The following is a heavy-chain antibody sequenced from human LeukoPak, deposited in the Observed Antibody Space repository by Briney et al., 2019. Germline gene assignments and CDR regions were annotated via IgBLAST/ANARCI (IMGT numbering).Heavy chain of an antibody. Sequence: SETLSLTCTVSGGSISSGSYYWSWIRQPAGKGLEWIGRIYTSGSTNYNPSLKSRVTISVDTSKNQFSLKLSSVTAADTAVYYCARDLASGYGSGSYHFNFDYWGQGTLVTVSS. D-gene: IGHD3-10*01. CDR3: ARDLASGYGSGSYHFNFDY. CDR1: GGSISSGSYY. CDR2: IYTSGST. J-gene: IGHJ4*02. V-gene: IGHV4-61*02.